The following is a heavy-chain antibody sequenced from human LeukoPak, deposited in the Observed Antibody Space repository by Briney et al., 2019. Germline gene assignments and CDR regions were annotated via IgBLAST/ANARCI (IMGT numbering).Heavy chain of an antibody. Sequence: ASVTVSCMPSGYTLTSYYMHWVRPAPGQGLEWMGIINPSGGSTSYAQKYKGRVTMTRDTSTSTVYMELSSLRSEDTAVYYCAGGAVSDFDYWGQGTLVTVSS. CDR1: GYTLTSYY. V-gene: IGHV1-46*01. CDR2: INPSGGST. CDR3: AGGAVSDFDY. D-gene: IGHD1-26*01. J-gene: IGHJ4*02.